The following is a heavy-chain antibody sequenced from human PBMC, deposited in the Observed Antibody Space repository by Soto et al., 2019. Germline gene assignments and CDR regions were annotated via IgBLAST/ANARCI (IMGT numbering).Heavy chain of an antibody. J-gene: IGHJ4*02. V-gene: IGHV5-51*01. CDR1: GYIFTPHW. CDR3: ARQGNGAEGFDY. CDR2: IYPGDSDT. D-gene: IGHD4-17*01. Sequence: EVQLVQSGAEAKKPGESLRISCQASGYIFTPHWIGWVRQMPGKGLEWMGIIYPGDSDTRYSPSFQGQVTISADKSISTAYLQWSSLKASDTAIYYCARQGNGAEGFDYWGQGTLVTVSS.